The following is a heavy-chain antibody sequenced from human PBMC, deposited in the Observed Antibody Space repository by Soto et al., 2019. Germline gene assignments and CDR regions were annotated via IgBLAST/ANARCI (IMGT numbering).Heavy chain of an antibody. CDR3: ASDGIQFWLSGPERFDP. CDR2: IYSSGSS. D-gene: IGHD5-18*01. V-gene: IGHV4-30-4*01. Sequence: SETLSLTGTVSGGSIISGNYYWSWIRQSPGKGLEWIGYIYSSGSSYYNPSLRSRVSMSVDTSKNQFSLNLSSVTAADTAVYFCASDGIQFWLSGPERFDPWRKRNLFPVSS. J-gene: IGHJ5*02. CDR1: GGSIISGNYY.